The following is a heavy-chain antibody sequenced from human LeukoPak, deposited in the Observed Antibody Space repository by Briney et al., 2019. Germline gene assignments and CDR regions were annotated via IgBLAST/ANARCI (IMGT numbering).Heavy chain of an antibody. V-gene: IGHV3-23*01. CDR2: ISGSGGST. CDR3: AKTSIAVAGPSDLDY. Sequence: GGSLRLSCAASGFTFSGYAMSWVRQAPGKGLEWVSAISGSGGSTYYADSVKGRSTISRDNSKNTLYLQMNSLRAEDTAVYYCAKTSIAVAGPSDLDYWGQGTLVTVSS. J-gene: IGHJ4*02. CDR1: GFTFSGYA. D-gene: IGHD6-19*01.